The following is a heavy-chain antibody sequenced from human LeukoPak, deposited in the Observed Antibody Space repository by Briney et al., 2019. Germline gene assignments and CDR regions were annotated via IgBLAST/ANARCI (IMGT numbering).Heavy chain of an antibody. CDR1: GFSFSSYS. CDR2: ISSGSGTI. CDR3: ARAQKYSYDAFDI. Sequence: GGSLRLPCAASGFSFSSYSMNWVRQAPGKGLEYVSYISSGSGTIYYADSVQGRFTISRDNAKNSLYLQMNSLSAEDTAVYYCARAQKYSYDAFDIWGQGTMVTVSS. V-gene: IGHV3-48*04. D-gene: IGHD4-11*01. J-gene: IGHJ3*02.